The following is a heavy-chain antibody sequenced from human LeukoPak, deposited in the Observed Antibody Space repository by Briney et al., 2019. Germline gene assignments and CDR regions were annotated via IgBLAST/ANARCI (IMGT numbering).Heavy chain of an antibody. J-gene: IGHJ4*02. Sequence: ASVKVSCKASGYTFTGYYVHWVRQAPGQGLEWMGWINPNSSGTNYAQKFQGRVTMTRDTSISTAYMDLSSLRSDDTAVYYCARVLFYSSGNKSNRVDYWGQGTLVTVSS. D-gene: IGHD6-19*01. CDR2: INPNSSGT. CDR3: ARVLFYSSGNKSNRVDY. V-gene: IGHV1-2*02. CDR1: GYTFTGYY.